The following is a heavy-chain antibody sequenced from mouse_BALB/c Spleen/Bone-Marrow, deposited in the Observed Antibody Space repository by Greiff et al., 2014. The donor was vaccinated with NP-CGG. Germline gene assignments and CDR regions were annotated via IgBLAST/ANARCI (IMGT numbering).Heavy chain of an antibody. V-gene: IGHV14-3*02. J-gene: IGHJ3*01. CDR3: AMYYYGSSLFAY. Sequence: EVKLVESGAELVKPGAPVKLSCTASGFNIKDTYMHWVKQRPEQCLEWIGRIDPANGNTKYDPKFQGKATITADTSSNTAYLQLSSLTSEDTAVYYCAMYYYGSSLFAYWGQGTLVTVSA. D-gene: IGHD1-1*01. CDR2: IDPANGNT. CDR1: GFNIKDTY.